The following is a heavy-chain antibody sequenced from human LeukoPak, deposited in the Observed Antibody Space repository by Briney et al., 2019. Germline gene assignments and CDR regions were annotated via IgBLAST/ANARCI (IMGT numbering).Heavy chain of an antibody. D-gene: IGHD3-9*01. CDR2: ISSSGSTI. CDR1: GFTFSSYE. CDR3: ASKAYDILTGPRPGY. J-gene: IGHJ4*02. V-gene: IGHV3-48*03. Sequence: PGGSLRLSCAASGFTFSSYEMNWVRQAPGKGLGWVSYISSSGSTIYYADSVKGRFTISRDNDKNSLYLQMNSLRAEDTAVYYCASKAYDILTGPRPGYWGQGTLVTVSS.